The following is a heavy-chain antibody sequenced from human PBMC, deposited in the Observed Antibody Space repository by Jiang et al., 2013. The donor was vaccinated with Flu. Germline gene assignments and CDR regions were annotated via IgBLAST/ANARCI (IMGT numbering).Heavy chain of an antibody. CDR3: ARGSIGYNSGWYDFDY. CDR1: GYTFTGSY. CDR2: INPSSGGT. Sequence: AEVKKPGASVKVSCKASGYTFTGSYMHWVRQAPGQGLEWMGWINPSSGGTNYAQKFQGWVTLTRDTSISTAYMEVSRLTSDATAVYYCARGSIGYNSGWYDFDYWGQGTLVTVSS. J-gene: IGHJ4*02. D-gene: IGHD6-19*01. V-gene: IGHV1-2*04.